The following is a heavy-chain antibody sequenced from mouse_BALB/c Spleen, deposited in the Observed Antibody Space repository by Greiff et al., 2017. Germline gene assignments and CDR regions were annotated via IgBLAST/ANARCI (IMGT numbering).Heavy chain of an antibody. J-gene: IGHJ4*01. CDR2: IYPGNSDT. CDR1: GYSFTSYW. CDR3: TRGYLTTARAMDY. V-gene: IGHV1-5*01. Sequence: EVQLQQSGTVLARPGASVKMSCTASGYSFTSYWMHWVKQRPGQGLEWIGAIYPGNSDTSYNQKFKGKAKLTAVTSASTAYMELSSLTNEDSAVYYCTRGYLTTARAMDYWGQGTSVTVSS. D-gene: IGHD1-2*01.